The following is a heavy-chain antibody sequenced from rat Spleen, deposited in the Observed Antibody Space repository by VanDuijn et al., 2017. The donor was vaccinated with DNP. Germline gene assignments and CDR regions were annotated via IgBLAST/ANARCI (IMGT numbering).Heavy chain of an antibody. J-gene: IGHJ2*01. V-gene: IGHV5S10*01. D-gene: IGHD1-8*01. CDR3: TTDNYSAPFDY. Sequence: EVHLVESGGGMVQPGRSLKLSCAASGFTFSDYNMAWVRQAPNKGLEWVATIIYDGIRTYYRDSVRGRFTISRDNAKSTLNLHMDSLRSEDTATYYCTTDNYSAPFDYWGQGVMVTVSS. CDR2: IIYDGIRT. CDR1: GFTFSDYN.